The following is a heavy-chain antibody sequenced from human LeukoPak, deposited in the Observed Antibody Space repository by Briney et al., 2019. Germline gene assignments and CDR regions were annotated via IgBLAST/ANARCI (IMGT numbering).Heavy chain of an antibody. V-gene: IGHV3-9*01. Sequence: GGSLRLSCAASGFTFDNFAMHWVRQAPGKGLEWVSGITWNSRVKTYTPSVKGRFTISRDNAKNSLDLQMNNLGSEDTALYYCAKDLGSYYSNSYFRGFDSWGQGTLVTVSS. D-gene: IGHD5-18*01. CDR2: ITWNSRVK. CDR3: AKDLGSYYSNSYFRGFDS. CDR1: GFTFDNFA. J-gene: IGHJ4*02.